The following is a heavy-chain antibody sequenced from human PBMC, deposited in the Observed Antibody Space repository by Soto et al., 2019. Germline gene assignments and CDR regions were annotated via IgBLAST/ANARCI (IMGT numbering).Heavy chain of an antibody. V-gene: IGHV3-48*03. Sequence: EVQLVESGGGLVQPGGSLRLSCAASGFTFSSYEMNWVRQDPGKGLEWVSYISSSGSTIYYADSVKGRFTISRDNAKNSLYLQMNSLRAEDTAVYYCARDTGYSYGNDYWGQGTLVTVSS. D-gene: IGHD5-18*01. CDR2: ISSSGSTI. J-gene: IGHJ4*02. CDR3: ARDTGYSYGNDY. CDR1: GFTFSSYE.